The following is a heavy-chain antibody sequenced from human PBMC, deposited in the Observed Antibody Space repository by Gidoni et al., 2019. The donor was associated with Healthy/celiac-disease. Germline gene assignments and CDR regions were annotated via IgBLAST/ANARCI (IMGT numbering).Heavy chain of an antibody. CDR1: GYSFTSYW. D-gene: IGHD3-22*01. J-gene: IGHJ3*02. V-gene: IGHV5-10-1*03. CDR2: IDPSDSYT. CDR3: ARTSLEGITMIVVGAFDI. Sequence: EVQLVQSGAEVKKPGESLRISCKGSGYSFTSYWISWVRQMPGKGLEWMGRIDPSDSYTNYSPSFQGHVTISADKSISTAYLQWSSLKASDTAMYYCARTSLEGITMIVVGAFDIWGQGTMVTVSS.